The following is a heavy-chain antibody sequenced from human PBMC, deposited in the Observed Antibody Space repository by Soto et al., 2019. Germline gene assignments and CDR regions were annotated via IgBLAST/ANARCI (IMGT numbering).Heavy chain of an antibody. Sequence: SETLSLTCAVYGGYFSGYYWSWIRQPPGKGLEWIGEINHSGSTNYNPALKSRVTIPVDTSKNQSSLKLSSFTAADTSVYYCARGGSKRYSSPRSYYYCMNVWGQGTTVTVSS. CDR2: INHSGST. D-gene: IGHD6-13*01. J-gene: IGHJ6*02. CDR3: ARGGSKRYSSPRSYYYCMNV. CDR1: GGYFSGYY. V-gene: IGHV4-34*01.